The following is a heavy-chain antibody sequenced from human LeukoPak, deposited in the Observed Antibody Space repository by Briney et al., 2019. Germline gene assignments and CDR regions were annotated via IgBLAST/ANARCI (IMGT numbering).Heavy chain of an antibody. D-gene: IGHD4-11*01. V-gene: IGHV3-66*01. J-gene: IGHJ4*02. CDR3: VKEVPGTTIYH. Sequence: GGSLRLSCVASGFIVSDNYMSWVRQAPGKGLEWVSVVFRGDATYHADSVKGRFTISRDTFKNTVYLQMNSLTAEDTAVYYCVKEVPGTTIYHWGQGTLVTVSS. CDR2: VFRGDAT. CDR1: GFIVSDNY.